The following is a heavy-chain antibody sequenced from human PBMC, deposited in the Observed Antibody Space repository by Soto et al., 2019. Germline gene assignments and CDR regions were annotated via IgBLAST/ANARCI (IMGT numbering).Heavy chain of an antibody. CDR1: GYTFTTYF. J-gene: IGHJ4*02. CDR3: ARGGFSYDSRGSPFAF. Sequence: QVQLLQSGAELRKPGASVKVSCKTSGYTFTTYFIHWVRQAPGQGLEWLGWINVDSGDTRSADDFKGRVTMTRDTSVSTADLELTGLTSDDTAVYYCARGGFSYDSRGSPFAFWGQGTLVTVSS. CDR2: INVDSGDT. V-gene: IGHV1-2*07. D-gene: IGHD3-16*01.